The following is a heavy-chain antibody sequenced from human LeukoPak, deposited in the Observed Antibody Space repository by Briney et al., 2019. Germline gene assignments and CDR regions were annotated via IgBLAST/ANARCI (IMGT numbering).Heavy chain of an antibody. CDR2: IYNGVNT. Sequence: SETLSLTCTVSGASVSSASYWTWIRQPPGKGVEWIAHIYNGVNTNYNPSLKSRVTISVDTSKNQFSLRLNSVTAADTAVYYCARSRAFNSGAFDPWGQGSLVTVPS. J-gene: IGHJ5*02. CDR1: GASVSSASY. CDR3: ARSRAFNSGAFDP. V-gene: IGHV4-61*01. D-gene: IGHD1-26*01.